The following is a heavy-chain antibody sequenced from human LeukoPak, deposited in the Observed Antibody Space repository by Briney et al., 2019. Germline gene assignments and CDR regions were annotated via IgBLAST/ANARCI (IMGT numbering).Heavy chain of an antibody. J-gene: IGHJ3*01. Sequence: SETLSLTCTVSGGSISSSSYYWGWIRQPPGKGLEWIGSIYYSGSTYYNPSLKSRVTISVDTSKNQFSLKLSSVTAADTAVYYCASIPPWGTGWPDDAFDVWGQGTMVTVSS. CDR2: IYYSGST. CDR1: GGSISSSSYY. CDR3: ASIPPWGTGWPDDAFDV. V-gene: IGHV4-39*01. D-gene: IGHD1-1*01.